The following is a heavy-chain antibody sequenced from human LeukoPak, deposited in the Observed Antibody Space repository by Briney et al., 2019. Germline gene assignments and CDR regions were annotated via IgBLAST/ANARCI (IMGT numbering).Heavy chain of an antibody. D-gene: IGHD3-10*01. J-gene: IGHJ6*03. CDR3: ARTYGSGSYYYYYYMDV. CDR2: INPNSGGT. CDR1: GYTFIDYY. Sequence: GASVKVSCKASGYTFIDYYMHWVRQAPGQGLEWMGWINPNSGGTNYAQNFQGRVTMTRDTSIRTVYMELSRLRSDDTAVYYCARTYGSGSYYYYYYMDVWGKGTTVTVSS. V-gene: IGHV1-2*02.